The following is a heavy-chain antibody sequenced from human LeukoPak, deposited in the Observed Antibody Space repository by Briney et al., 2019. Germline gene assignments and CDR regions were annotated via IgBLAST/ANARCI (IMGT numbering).Heavy chain of an antibody. CDR3: ARRGPYYDFWSGHKYYFAY. CDR1: GGSISSSSYY. V-gene: IGHV4-39*01. D-gene: IGHD3-3*01. Sequence: SETLSLTCTVSGGSISSSSYYWGWIRQPPGKGLEWIVRIYYSGSTYYNPSLKSRVTISVDTSKNQFSLKLRSVPAADTAVYYCARRGPYYDFWSGHKYYFAYWGQGTLVTVSS. J-gene: IGHJ4*02. CDR2: IYYSGST.